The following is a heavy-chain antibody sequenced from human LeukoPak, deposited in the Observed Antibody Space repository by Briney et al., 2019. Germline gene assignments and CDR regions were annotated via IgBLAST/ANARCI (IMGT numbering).Heavy chain of an antibody. J-gene: IGHJ2*01. V-gene: IGHV4-59*01. D-gene: IGHD6-13*01. CDR2: IYYSGST. CDR1: GGSISSYY. CDR3: ARINSSSWYKLRYWYFDL. Sequence: SETLSLTCIVSGGSISSYYWSWIRQPPGKGLEWIGNIYYSGSTNYNPSLKNRVTISVDTSKNQFSLKLSSVTAADTAVYYCARINSSSWYKLRYWYFDLWGRGTLVTVSS.